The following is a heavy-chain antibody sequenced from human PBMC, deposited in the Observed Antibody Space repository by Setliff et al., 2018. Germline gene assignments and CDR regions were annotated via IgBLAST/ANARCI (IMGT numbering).Heavy chain of an antibody. CDR3: ERVSSYGSGSYYYYHYGMDV. CDR2: IYYSGST. D-gene: IGHD3-10*01. J-gene: IGHJ6*02. Sequence: SETLSLTCTVSGGSISSRSYYWGWNRQPPGKGLEWIGSIYYSGSTYYKPSLKSRVTISVDTSKNQFSLKLSSVTAAETAVYYCERVSSYGSGSYYYYHYGMDVWGQGITVTVSS. V-gene: IGHV4-39*07. CDR1: GGSISSRSYY.